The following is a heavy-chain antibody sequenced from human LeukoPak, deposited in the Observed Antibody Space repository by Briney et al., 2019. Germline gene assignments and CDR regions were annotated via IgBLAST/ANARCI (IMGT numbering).Heavy chain of an antibody. CDR1: GFTFSNFW. CDR2: IKQDETEK. D-gene: IGHD3-3*01. Sequence: GGSLGLSCTASGFTFSNFWMGWVRQAPGKGLEWVANIKQDETEKFYLGSVKGRFTISRDNAKNSLYLQMNSLRAEDTAVYYCAKDLTIFGVVIRWDGFDYWGQGTLVTVSS. CDR3: AKDLTIFGVVIRWDGFDY. J-gene: IGHJ4*02. V-gene: IGHV3-7*03.